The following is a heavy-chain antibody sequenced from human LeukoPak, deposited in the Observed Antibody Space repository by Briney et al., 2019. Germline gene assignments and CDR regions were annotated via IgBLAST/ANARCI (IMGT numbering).Heavy chain of an antibody. CDR3: ARGNSGLPVDY. CDR1: GDSISSYY. J-gene: IGHJ4*02. V-gene: IGHV4-59*01. Sequence: NSSETLSLTCPVSGDSISSYYWSWIRQPPGKGLEWLGYIYYTGTTNYNPSLKSRVTMSVDTSKNHFSLKLKSVTAADTAVYFCARGNSGLPVDYWDQGTLVTVSS. D-gene: IGHD2-21*01. CDR2: IYYTGTT.